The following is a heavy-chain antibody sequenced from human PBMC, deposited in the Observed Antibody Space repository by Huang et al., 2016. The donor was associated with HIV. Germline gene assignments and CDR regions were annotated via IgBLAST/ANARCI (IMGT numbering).Heavy chain of an antibody. CDR1: GFIFSNYG. CDR3: ALKGDSSGWEYFRH. Sequence: QVQLVESGGGVVQPGSSLRLSCAASGFIFSNYGMHWVRQAPGKGREWVALISYDGSNKYYADSVRGRFSISRDNSTNKLYLQMNSLKAEDTAVYYCALKGDSSGWEYFRHWGQGTLVTVSS. J-gene: IGHJ1*01. D-gene: IGHD6-19*01. V-gene: IGHV3-30*03. CDR2: ISYDGSNK.